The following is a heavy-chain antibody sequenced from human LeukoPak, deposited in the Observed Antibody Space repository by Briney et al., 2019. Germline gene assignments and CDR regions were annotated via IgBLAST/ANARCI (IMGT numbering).Heavy chain of an antibody. D-gene: IGHD3-9*01. V-gene: IGHV3-48*03. CDR1: GFALSNDE. Sequence: PGGSLRLSCAASGFALSNDEMKWVRQAPGMGLEWISDISESGTVIYYADSVKGRFTISRDNANNSLYLQMNSLRAEDTAIYYCAGAPTGDYYYYYYMGVWGKGTTVTVSS. CDR2: ISESGTVI. CDR3: AGAPTGDYYYYYYMGV. J-gene: IGHJ6*03.